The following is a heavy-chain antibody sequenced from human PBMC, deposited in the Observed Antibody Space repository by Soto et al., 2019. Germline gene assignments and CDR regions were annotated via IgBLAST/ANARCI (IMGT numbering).Heavy chain of an antibody. V-gene: IGHV3-7*03. Sequence: DVQLKESGGGLVQPGQSLRLSCEVSGFTLSMYSMTWVRQAPGKGLEWVAKIPQDGSDGHYLDSVKGRFTISRDNAKNSVSLQMNSLRADDTAVYYCARDHLILPAHDFFYGSDVWGQGAKVTVSS. J-gene: IGHJ6*02. CDR1: GFTLSMYS. CDR2: IPQDGSDG. D-gene: IGHD2-21*02. CDR3: ARDHLILPAHDFFYGSDV.